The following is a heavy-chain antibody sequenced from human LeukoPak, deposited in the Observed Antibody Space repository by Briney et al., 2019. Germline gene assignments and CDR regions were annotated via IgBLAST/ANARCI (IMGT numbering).Heavy chain of an antibody. J-gene: IGHJ4*02. Sequence: GGSLRLSCAASGFTVSSNYMNWVRQAPGKGLEWVSVINSAGNAYYADSVKGRFTISRDNAKNSLYLQMNSLRAEDTAVYYCARGKYSSGWFDYWGQGTLVTVSS. CDR2: INSAGNA. V-gene: IGHV3-66*01. CDR1: GFTVSSNY. CDR3: ARGKYSSGWFDY. D-gene: IGHD6-19*01.